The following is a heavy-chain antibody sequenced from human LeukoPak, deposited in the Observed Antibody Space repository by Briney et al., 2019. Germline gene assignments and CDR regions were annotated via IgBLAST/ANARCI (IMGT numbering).Heavy chain of an antibody. CDR1: GYTFTSYY. D-gene: IGHD6-13*01. V-gene: IGHV1-46*01. J-gene: IGHJ4*02. CDR2: INPSGGST. CDR3: ARVRAAAGNDY. Sequence: ASVKVSCKASGYTFTSYYMHWVRQAPGQGLEWMGTINPSGGSTSYAQKFQGRVTMTRDTSTSTVYMELSSLRSEDTAVYHCARVRAAAGNDYWGQGTLVTVSS.